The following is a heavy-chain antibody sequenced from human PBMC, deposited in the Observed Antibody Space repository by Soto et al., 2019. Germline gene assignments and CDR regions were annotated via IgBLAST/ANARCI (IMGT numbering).Heavy chain of an antibody. Sequence: GGSLRLSCAASGFTFSDYYMSWIRQAPGKGLEWVSYISSSGSTIYYADSVKGRFTISRDNAKNSLYLQMNSLRAEDTAVYYCARVVLEWSENNDAFDIWGQGTMVTVS. V-gene: IGHV3-11*01. CDR2: ISSSGSTI. CDR3: ARVVLEWSENNDAFDI. D-gene: IGHD3-3*01. CDR1: GFTFSDYY. J-gene: IGHJ3*02.